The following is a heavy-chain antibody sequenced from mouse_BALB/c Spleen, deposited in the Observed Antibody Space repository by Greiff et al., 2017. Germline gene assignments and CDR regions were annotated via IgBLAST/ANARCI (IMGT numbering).Heavy chain of an antibody. CDR2: ISTYYGDA. CDR1: GYTFTDYA. D-gene: IGHD2-3*01. V-gene: IGHV1S137*01. CDR3: ARSWLLPMDY. Sequence: VKLMESGAELVRPGVSVKISCKGSGYTFTDYAMHWVKQSHAKSLEWIGVISTYYGDASYNQKFKGKATMTVDKSSSTAYMELARLTSEDSAIYYCARSWLLPMDYWGQGTSVTVSS. J-gene: IGHJ4*01.